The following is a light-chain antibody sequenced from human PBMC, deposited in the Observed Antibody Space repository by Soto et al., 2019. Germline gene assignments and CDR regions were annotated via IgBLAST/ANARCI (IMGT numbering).Light chain of an antibody. V-gene: IGLV3-9*01. Sequence: SYELTQPLSVSVALGQTARITCGGNNIGSKNVHWYQQKPGQAPVLVIYRDSNRPSGIPERFSGSNSGNTATLTISRAQGGDEADYYCRVWDSSTVVFGGGTKLTVL. CDR3: RVWDSSTVV. J-gene: IGLJ2*01. CDR1: NIGSKN. CDR2: RDS.